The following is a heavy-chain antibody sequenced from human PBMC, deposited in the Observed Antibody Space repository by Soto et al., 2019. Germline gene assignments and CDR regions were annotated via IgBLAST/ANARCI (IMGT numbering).Heavy chain of an antibody. J-gene: IGHJ3*02. V-gene: IGHV3-48*03. Sequence: GGSLRLSCAASGFTFSSYEMNWVRQAPGKGXXXXXXXXXXXXXXXXXXXVKGRFTISRDNAKNSLYLQMNSLRAEDTAVYYCARVRAAVAKDAFDIWGQGTMVTVSS. CDR1: GFTFSSYE. CDR3: ARVRAAVAKDAFDI. D-gene: IGHD6-19*01. CDR2: XXXXXXXX.